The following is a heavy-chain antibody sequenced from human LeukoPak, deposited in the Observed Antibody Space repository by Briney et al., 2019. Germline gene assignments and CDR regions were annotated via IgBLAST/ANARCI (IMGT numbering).Heavy chain of an antibody. Sequence: ASVKVSCKASGYTFTTYYMHWVRQAPGQGLEWMGIINPSGDSTSYAQKFQGRVTMTRDTPTSTVYMELSSLRSEDTAVYYCARDKMRLLDYGSGSYDYWGQGTLVTVSS. CDR1: GYTFTTYY. CDR3: ARDKMRLLDYGSGSYDY. J-gene: IGHJ4*02. D-gene: IGHD3-10*01. CDR2: INPSGDST. V-gene: IGHV1-46*01.